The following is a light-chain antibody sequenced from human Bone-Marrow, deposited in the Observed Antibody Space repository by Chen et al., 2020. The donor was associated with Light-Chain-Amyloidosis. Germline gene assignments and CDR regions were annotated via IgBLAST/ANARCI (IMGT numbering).Light chain of an antibody. CDR2: GAY. J-gene: IGKJ1*01. CDR3: QQSRTFRT. V-gene: IGKV1-39*01. CDR1: TNIGTY. Sequence: DIRLTQSPSSLSASVGDRVNITSRASTNIGTYLNWYQQKSGRAPKLLLSGAYNRQSGVPTRFGGTGSATDFTLIITSLQPEDFATYYCQQSRTFRTFGQWTKVEVK.